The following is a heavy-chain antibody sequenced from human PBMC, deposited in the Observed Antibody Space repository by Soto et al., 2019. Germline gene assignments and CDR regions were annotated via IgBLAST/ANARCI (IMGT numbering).Heavy chain of an antibody. CDR2: NFYSRTT. Sequence: PSETLSLTCTVSGGSINSDGYYWIWFPQHKGKGLEWSGYNFYSRTTSYYPSIQSRVTISGYTSKNQLFLKLSTVTDAAPAVYYCARGLRTLDSWGQGTLVTVSS. CDR1: GGSINSDGYY. J-gene: IGHJ5*01. CDR3: ARGLRTLDS. V-gene: IGHV4-31*03.